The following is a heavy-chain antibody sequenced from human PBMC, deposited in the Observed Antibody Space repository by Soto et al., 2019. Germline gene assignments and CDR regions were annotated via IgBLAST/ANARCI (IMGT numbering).Heavy chain of an antibody. Sequence: GESLKISCKGSGYSFAGYWITWVRQKPGKGLEWMGRIDPSDSQTYYSPSFRGHVTISVTKSITTVFLQWSSLRASDTAMYYCARQIYDSDTGPNFQYYFDSGCQGAPDTVSS. J-gene: IGHJ4*02. D-gene: IGHD5-18*01. CDR3: ARQIYDSDTGPNFQYYFDS. V-gene: IGHV5-10-1*01. CDR2: IDPSDSQT. CDR1: GYSFAGYW.